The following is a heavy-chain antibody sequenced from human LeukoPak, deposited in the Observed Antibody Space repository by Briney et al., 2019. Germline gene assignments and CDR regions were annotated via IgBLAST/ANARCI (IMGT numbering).Heavy chain of an antibody. CDR3: AGGAGLRYFDWLSRDDAFDI. Sequence: SETLPLTCTVSGGSISSGSYYWSWIRQPAGKGLEWIGRIYTSGSTNYNPSLKRRVTISVDTSKNQFSLKLSSVTAADTAVYFFAGGAGLRYFDWLSRDDAFDIWGQGTMVTVSS. J-gene: IGHJ3*02. D-gene: IGHD3-9*01. V-gene: IGHV4-61*02. CDR2: IYTSGST. CDR1: GGSISSGSYY.